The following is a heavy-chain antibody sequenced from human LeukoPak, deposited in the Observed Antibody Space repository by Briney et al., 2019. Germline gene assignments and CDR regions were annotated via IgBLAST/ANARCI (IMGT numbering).Heavy chain of an antibody. Sequence: SETLSLTCAVYGGSFSGYYWSWIRQPPGKGLEWIGEINHSGSTNYNPSLKSRVTISVDTSKNQFSLKLSSVTAADTAVYYCARGFGVFYYYYCYMDVWGKGTTVTVSS. D-gene: IGHD3-16*01. J-gene: IGHJ6*03. CDR3: ARGFGVFYYYYCYMDV. CDR2: INHSGST. CDR1: GGSFSGYY. V-gene: IGHV4-34*01.